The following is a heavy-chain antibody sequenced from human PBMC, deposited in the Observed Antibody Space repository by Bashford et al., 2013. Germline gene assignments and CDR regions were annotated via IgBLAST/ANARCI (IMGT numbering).Heavy chain of an antibody. V-gene: IGHV1-8*01. D-gene: IGHD2-21*02. CDR3: ARGRAVVTRQKYYFDH. Sequence: ASVKVSCKASGFSLTTYDIIWVRQATGQGPEWMGWVNAHSGNTGYAQNFQGRITMTGDTSITTAYMELSSLRSEDTAVYYCARGRAVVTRQKYYFDHWGQGTPVTVSS. J-gene: IGHJ4*02. CDR2: VNAHSGNT. CDR1: GFSLTTYD.